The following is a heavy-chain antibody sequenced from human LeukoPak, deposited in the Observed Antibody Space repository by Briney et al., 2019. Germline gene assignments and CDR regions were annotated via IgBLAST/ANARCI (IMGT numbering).Heavy chain of an antibody. D-gene: IGHD3-22*01. V-gene: IGHV3-48*04. J-gene: IGHJ5*02. CDR3: ARDLRDSSGYYYEENWFDP. CDR2: ISSSGSTI. CDR1: GFTFSSYA. Sequence: GGSLRLSCAASGFTFSSYAMSWVRQAPGKGLEWVSYISSSGSTIYYADSVKGRFTISRDNAKNSLYLQMNSLRAEDTAVYYCARDLRDSSGYYYEENWFDPWGQGTLVTVSS.